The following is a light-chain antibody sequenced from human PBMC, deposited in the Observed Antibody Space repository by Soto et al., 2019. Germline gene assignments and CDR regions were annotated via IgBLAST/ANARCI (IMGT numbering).Light chain of an antibody. CDR2: GAS. V-gene: IGKV3-20*01. J-gene: IGKJ2*01. CDR3: QQYGSSPHT. CDR1: QSVSSSY. Sequence: EIVLTQSPGTLSLSPGERATLSCRASQSVSSSYLAWYQHKPGQAPRLLIYGASSRATGIPDRFSGSGSGTDFNLTISRLEPEDFAVYYCQQYGSSPHTFGQWTKLEIK.